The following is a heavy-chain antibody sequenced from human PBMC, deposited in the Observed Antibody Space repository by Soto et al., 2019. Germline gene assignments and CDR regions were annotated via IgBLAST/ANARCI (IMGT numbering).Heavy chain of an antibody. CDR2: ISTISNTI. J-gene: IGHJ1*01. CDR1: GFTFSSYS. V-gene: IGHV3-48*01. CDR3: ARSVSTFFQD. Sequence: PGGSLRLSCAASGFTFSSYSMNWVRQAPGKGLEWLSYISTISNTIYYRDSVKGRFSISRDNAKNSLYLQMNSLRAEDTAVYYCARSVSTFFQDWGQGTLVTVSS. D-gene: IGHD1-26*01.